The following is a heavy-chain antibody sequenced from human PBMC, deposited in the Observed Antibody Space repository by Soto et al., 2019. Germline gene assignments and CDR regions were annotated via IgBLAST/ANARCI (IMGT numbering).Heavy chain of an antibody. CDR1: GFTFKVYA. J-gene: IGHJ4*02. Sequence: EVQLLDSGGALQQPGGSLRLSCEASGFTFKVYATTWVRQAPGKGLEWVSVISASGGNTYYAESVKGRFTMSRDNSKNMVYLQMNNPRVEDTALYSCAKGAYSYGPLDSWGQGTLVTVSS. CDR2: ISASGGNT. V-gene: IGHV3-23*01. D-gene: IGHD5-18*01. CDR3: AKGAYSYGPLDS.